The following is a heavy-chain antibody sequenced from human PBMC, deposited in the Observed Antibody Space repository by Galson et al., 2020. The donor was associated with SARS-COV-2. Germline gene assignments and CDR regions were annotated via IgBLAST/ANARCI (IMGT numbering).Heavy chain of an antibody. CDR1: GGTFSSYT. D-gene: IGHD3-22*01. J-gene: IGHJ5*02. V-gene: IGHV1-69*02. CDR2: IIPILGIA. Sequence: SVKVSCKASGGTFSSYTISWVRQAPGQGLEWMGRIIPILGIANYAQKFQGRVTITADKSTSTAYMELSSLRSEDTAVYYCASALEYYYDSSGAHFNPGVNWFDPWGQGTLVTFSS. CDR3: ASALEYYYDSSGAHFNPGVNWFDP.